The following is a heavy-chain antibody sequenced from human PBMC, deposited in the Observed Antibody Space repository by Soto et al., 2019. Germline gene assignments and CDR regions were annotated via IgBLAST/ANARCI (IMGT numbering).Heavy chain of an antibody. J-gene: IGHJ6*02. V-gene: IGHV3-21*01. Sequence: GGSLRLSCVGSGFTFSTYSINWVRHAPGKGLEWVSSISSRSDIYYADSVKGRFTISRDNAKNSVSLQMNSLRAEDTAVYYCAREYTAWPLAYGLDVWGQGTTVTVSS. CDR1: GFTFSTYS. CDR3: AREYTAWPLAYGLDV. CDR2: ISSRSDI. D-gene: IGHD2-2*02.